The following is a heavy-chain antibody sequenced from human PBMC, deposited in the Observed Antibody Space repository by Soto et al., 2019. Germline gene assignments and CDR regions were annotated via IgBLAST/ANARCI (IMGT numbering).Heavy chain of an antibody. CDR1: GFTFSSYS. V-gene: IGHV3-48*01. Sequence: GSLRLSCAGSGFTFSSYSMNWVRQAPGKGLEWVSYISSSSSTIYYAHSVKGRFTIPRDNAKNSLYLQMNSLRAEDTAVYYCPCSAEFAAACRSRFDVWSQGSLVTGSS. D-gene: IGHD6-25*01. J-gene: IGHJ5*02. CDR2: ISSSSSTI. CDR3: PCSAEFAAACRSRFDV.